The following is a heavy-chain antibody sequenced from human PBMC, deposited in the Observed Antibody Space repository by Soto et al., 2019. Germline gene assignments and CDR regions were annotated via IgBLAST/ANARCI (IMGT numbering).Heavy chain of an antibody. J-gene: IGHJ4*02. V-gene: IGHV4-4*07. Sequence: PSETLSLTCTFSGDSINSYYWSWIRQPAGKGLEWIGRSSTSGSTKYNPSLKSRVTMPIDTSKNQFSLKLSSVTAAHTAVYYCARVGVAGSFEYFDYWGQGSMVTVSS. CDR1: GDSINSYY. CDR3: ARVGVAGSFEYFDY. CDR2: SSTSGST. D-gene: IGHD6-19*01.